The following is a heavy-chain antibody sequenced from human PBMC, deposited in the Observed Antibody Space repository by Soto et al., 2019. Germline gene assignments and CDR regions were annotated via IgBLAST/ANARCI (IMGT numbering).Heavy chain of an antibody. J-gene: IGHJ5*01. CDR1: GGSFSGHS. CDR3: STRAYDTNGYYRFDP. D-gene: IGHD3-22*01. V-gene: IGHV4-34*01. Sequence: ASETLSLTCAVYGGSFSGHSWTWIRQSPGKGLEWIGDINHSGRVNYSPSLKSRVTISLDTSKNQFSLTLRAVTAADTAMYYCSTRAYDTNGYYRFDPWGQGTLVTVSS. CDR2: INHSGRV.